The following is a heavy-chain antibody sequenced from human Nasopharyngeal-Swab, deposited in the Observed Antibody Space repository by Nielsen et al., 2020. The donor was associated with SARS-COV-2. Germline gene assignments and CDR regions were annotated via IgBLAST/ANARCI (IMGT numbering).Heavy chain of an antibody. CDR2: IANDGRYK. J-gene: IGHJ4*02. CDR3: ARDLNWGYGY. D-gene: IGHD7-27*01. V-gene: IGHV3-30*04. CDR1: GFTFSSYA. Sequence: GESLKISCAASGFTFSSYAMNWVRQAPGKGLEWVAVIANDGRYKHYADSVKGRFTISRENSKNTLYLEMNSLRAEDTAVYYCARDLNWGYGYWGQGALVTVSS.